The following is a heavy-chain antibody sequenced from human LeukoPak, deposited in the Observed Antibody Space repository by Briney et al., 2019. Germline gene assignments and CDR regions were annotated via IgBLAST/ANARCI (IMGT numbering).Heavy chain of an antibody. CDR2: IGIDSGNT. D-gene: IGHD5-24*01. V-gene: IGHV3-11*06. CDR3: ARDYKYAFDN. Sequence: GGPRRPSLPAPGFPSRDYTMTEVRQAPGKGLEWISYIGIDSGNTNYADSVKGRFTISGDKAKNSLYLQMNSLRVEDTAVYYCARDYKYAFDNWGQGTLVTVSS. CDR1: GFPSRDYT. J-gene: IGHJ4*02.